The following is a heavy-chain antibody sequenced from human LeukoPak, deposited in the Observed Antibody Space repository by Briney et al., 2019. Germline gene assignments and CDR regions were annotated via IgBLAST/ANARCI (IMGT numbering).Heavy chain of an antibody. CDR1: GGSLSSGSDY. V-gene: IGHV4-61*02. D-gene: IGHD5-18*01. CDR2: IYASGST. CDR3: ASRYSYGYGGDY. Sequence: PSETLFLTCTVSGGSLSSGSDYWSWVRQSAGKGLEWIGRIYASGSTNYNPSLKSRVTISVDTSKNQFSLRLSSVTAADTAVYYCASRYSYGYGGDYWGQGTLVTVSS. J-gene: IGHJ4*02.